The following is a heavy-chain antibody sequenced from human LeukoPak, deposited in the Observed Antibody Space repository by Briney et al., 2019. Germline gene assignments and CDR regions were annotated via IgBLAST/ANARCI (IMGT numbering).Heavy chain of an antibody. CDR2: IRWNSGSI. CDR1: GLTFDDYA. CDR3: AKDTGSGSYYALDY. J-gene: IGHJ4*02. V-gene: IGHV3-9*01. D-gene: IGHD3-10*01. Sequence: GGSLRLSCAASGLTFDDYAIHWVRQAPGKGLEWVLGIRWNSGSIGYAGCVEGRFTISRDNAKNCLYLQMKSLKAEDTALYYCAKDTGSGSYYALDYWGQESLVTVSS.